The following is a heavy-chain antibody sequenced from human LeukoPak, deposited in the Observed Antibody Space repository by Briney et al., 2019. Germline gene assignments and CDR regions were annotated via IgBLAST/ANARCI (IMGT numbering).Heavy chain of an antibody. V-gene: IGHV3-23*01. Sequence: GGSLRLSCAASGFTFRSYAMSWVRQAPGKGLEWVSAISGSGGSTYYADSVKGRFTISRDNSKNTLYLQMNSLRAEDTAVYYCAKDTAVAGAYYFDYWGQGTLVTVSS. CDR1: GFTFRSYA. CDR3: AKDTAVAGAYYFDY. CDR2: ISGSGGST. D-gene: IGHD6-19*01. J-gene: IGHJ4*02.